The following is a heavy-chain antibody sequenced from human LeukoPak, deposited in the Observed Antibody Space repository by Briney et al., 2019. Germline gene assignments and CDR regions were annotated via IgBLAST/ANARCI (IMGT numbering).Heavy chain of an antibody. J-gene: IGHJ4*02. D-gene: IGHD2-15*01. CDR2: ISGSGNST. CDR3: AKVLVLVSANRYYFDY. CDR1: GLTFSGSA. Sequence: GGSLRLSCAASGLTFSGSAMSWVRQAPGKGLEWVSLISGSGNSTYYADSVKGRFTISGDNSKNTLYLQMNNLRAEDTAVYYCAKVLVLVSANRYYFDYWGQGTLVTVSS. V-gene: IGHV3-23*01.